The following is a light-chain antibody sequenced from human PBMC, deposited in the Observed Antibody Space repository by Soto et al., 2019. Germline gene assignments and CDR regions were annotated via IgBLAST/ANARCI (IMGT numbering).Light chain of an antibody. J-gene: IGLJ1*01. CDR3: CSYTTSNNRQIV. Sequence: QSALTQPASVSGSPGQSITIPCTGTSSDVGGYNYVSWYQQQPGKAPKFMIYDVTNRPSGVSNRFSGSKSGNTASLTISGLQAEDEADYYCCSYTTSNNRQIVFGTGTKVTVL. V-gene: IGLV2-14*01. CDR1: SSDVGGYNY. CDR2: DVT.